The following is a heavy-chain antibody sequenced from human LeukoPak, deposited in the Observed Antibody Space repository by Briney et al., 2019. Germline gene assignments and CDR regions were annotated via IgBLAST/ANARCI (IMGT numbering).Heavy chain of an antibody. V-gene: IGHV7-4-1*02. Sequence: GASVKVSCKASGYTFTSHALNWVRQAPGQGLEWMGWINTNTGKTTYAQGFTGRFVFSLDTSVSTAYLQISSLKAEDTAVYYCARESDDYGDLNYGMDVWGQGTTVTVSS. D-gene: IGHD4-17*01. CDR2: INTNTGKT. CDR3: ARESDDYGDLNYGMDV. J-gene: IGHJ6*02. CDR1: GYTFTSHA.